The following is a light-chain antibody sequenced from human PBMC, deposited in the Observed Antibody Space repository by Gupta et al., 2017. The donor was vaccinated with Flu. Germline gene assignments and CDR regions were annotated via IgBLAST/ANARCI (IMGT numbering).Light chain of an antibody. CDR2: VGS. CDR3: MQALQTPLT. Sequence: DILMSHSPLSLSLSPRETAPISCRSSQSLPHSNGYNYLDWYLQKPGQSPQLLIYVGSTRASGVPDRFSGSGSGTDFTLKISRVEAEDVGVYYCMQALQTPLTFGGGTKVEIK. CDR1: QSLPHSNGYNY. V-gene: IGKV2-28*01. J-gene: IGKJ4*01.